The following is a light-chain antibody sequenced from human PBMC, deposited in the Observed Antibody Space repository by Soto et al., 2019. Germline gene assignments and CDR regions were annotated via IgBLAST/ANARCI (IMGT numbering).Light chain of an antibody. CDR2: GAS. V-gene: IGKV3-20*01. CDR3: QQYGSSPV. J-gene: IGKJ5*01. CDR1: QSVSSSY. Sequence: EIVLTQSPGTLSWSPGERATLSCRASQSVSSSYLAWYQQKPGQAPRLLIYGASSRATGIPDRFSGSGSGTDFTLTISRLEPEDFAVYYCQQYGSSPVFGQGTRLEI.